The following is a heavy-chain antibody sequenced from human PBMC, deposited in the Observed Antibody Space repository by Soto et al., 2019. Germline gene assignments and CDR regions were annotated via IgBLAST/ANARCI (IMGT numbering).Heavy chain of an antibody. V-gene: IGHV1-69*13. D-gene: IGHD5-18*01. J-gene: IGHJ4*02. Sequence: ASVKVSCKASGGTFSSYAISWVRQAPGQGLEWMGGIIPIFGTANYAQKFQGRVTITADESTSTAYMELSSRRSEDTAVYYCARFPNYXXXXGYPYWGQGTLVTVSS. CDR1: GGTFSSYA. CDR3: ARFPNYXXXXGYPY. CDR2: IIPIFGTA.